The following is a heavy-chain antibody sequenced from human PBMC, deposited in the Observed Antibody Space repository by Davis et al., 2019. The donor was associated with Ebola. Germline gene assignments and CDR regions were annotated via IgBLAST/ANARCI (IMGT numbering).Heavy chain of an antibody. Sequence: PSETLSLTCTVSGGSISSYYWSWIRQPAGKGLEWIGYIYYSGSTNYNPSLKSRVTISVDTSKNQFSLKLSSVTAADTAVYYCARDKGQQLPAGWFDPWGQGTLVTVSS. J-gene: IGHJ5*02. CDR2: IYYSGST. CDR3: ARDKGQQLPAGWFDP. D-gene: IGHD6-13*01. CDR1: GGSISSYY. V-gene: IGHV4-59*12.